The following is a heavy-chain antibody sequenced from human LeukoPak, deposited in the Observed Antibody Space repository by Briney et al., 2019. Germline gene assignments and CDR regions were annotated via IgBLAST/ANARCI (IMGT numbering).Heavy chain of an antibody. CDR3: AREVRYKSGLLDY. CDR2: IKEDGSEK. Sequence: PGGSLRLSCAASGFTFNNYWMSWVRQAPGKGQEWVANIKEDGSEKYYVDSVKGRFTISRDNAKNSLYLQMNSLRAEDTAVYYCAREVRYKSGLLDYWGQGTLVTVSS. D-gene: IGHD6-19*01. J-gene: IGHJ4*02. V-gene: IGHV3-7*01. CDR1: GFTFNNYW.